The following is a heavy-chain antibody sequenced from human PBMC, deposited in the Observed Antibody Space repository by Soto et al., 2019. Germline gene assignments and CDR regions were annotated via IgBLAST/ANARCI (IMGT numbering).Heavy chain of an antibody. CDR3: ARDIVLVPAAPPDAFDI. V-gene: IGHV1-46*01. Sequence: ASLKVSCKSSGYSFVSYGISWVRQAPGQGLEWMGIINPSGGSTSYAQKFQGRVTMTRDTSTSTVYMELSSLRSEDTAVYYCARDIVLVPAAPPDAFDIWGQGTMVTVSS. CDR1: GYSFVSYG. J-gene: IGHJ3*02. D-gene: IGHD2-2*01. CDR2: INPSGGST.